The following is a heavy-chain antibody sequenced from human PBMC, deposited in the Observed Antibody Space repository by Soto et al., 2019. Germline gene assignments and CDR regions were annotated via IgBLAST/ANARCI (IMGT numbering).Heavy chain of an antibody. J-gene: IGHJ5*02. CDR1: GYTFTSYD. Sequence: ASVKVSCKASGYTFTSYDINWVRQATGQGLEWKGWLNPNSGNTGYAQKFQGRVTMTRNTSISTAYMELSSLRSEDTAVYYCARDEVNAYYDFWSGPLGKNWFDPWGQGTLVTVSS. V-gene: IGHV1-8*01. CDR3: ARDEVNAYYDFWSGPLGKNWFDP. CDR2: LNPNSGNT. D-gene: IGHD3-3*01.